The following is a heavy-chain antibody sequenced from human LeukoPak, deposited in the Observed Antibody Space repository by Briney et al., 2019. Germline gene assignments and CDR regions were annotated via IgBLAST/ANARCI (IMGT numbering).Heavy chain of an antibody. CDR2: IIPIFGTA. D-gene: IGHD2-2*01. CDR1: GGTFSSYA. Sequence: SVKVSCKASGGTFSSYAISWVRQAPGQGLEWMGGIIPIFGTANYAQKFQGRVTITADESTSTAYMELSSLRSEDTAVYYCARVQPGYCSSTSCHYYYYYMDVWGKGTTVTVSS. CDR3: ARVQPGYCSSTSCHYYYYYMDV. V-gene: IGHV1-69*13. J-gene: IGHJ6*03.